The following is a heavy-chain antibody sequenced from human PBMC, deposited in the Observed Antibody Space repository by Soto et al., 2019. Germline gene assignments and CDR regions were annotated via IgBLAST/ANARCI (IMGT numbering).Heavy chain of an antibody. CDR2: IYYSGST. CDR1: GGSISSGGYY. Sequence: QVQLQESGPGLVKPSQTLSLTCTVSGGSISSGGYYWSWIRQHPGKGLEWIGYIYYSGSTYYNPSLKSQVTISVDTSKNQFALKLSSVTAADTAVYYCERSYDSGGYSFDYWGQGTLVTVSS. D-gene: IGHD3-22*01. J-gene: IGHJ4*02. V-gene: IGHV4-31*01. CDR3: ERSYDSGGYSFDY.